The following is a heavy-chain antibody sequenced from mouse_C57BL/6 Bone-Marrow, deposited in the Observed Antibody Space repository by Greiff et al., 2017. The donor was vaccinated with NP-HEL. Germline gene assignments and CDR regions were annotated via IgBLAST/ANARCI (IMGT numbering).Heavy chain of an antibody. J-gene: IGHJ1*03. CDR2: IYPGSGNT. V-gene: IGHV1-76*01. CDR1: GYTFTDYY. Sequence: QVQLKQSGAELVRPGASVKLSCKASGYTFTDYYINWVKQRPGQGLEWIARIYPGSGNTYYNEKFKGKATLTAEKSSSTAYMQLSSLTSEDSAVYFCARKPYYYGSSPHWYFDVWGTGTTVTVSS. CDR3: ARKPYYYGSSPHWYFDV. D-gene: IGHD1-1*01.